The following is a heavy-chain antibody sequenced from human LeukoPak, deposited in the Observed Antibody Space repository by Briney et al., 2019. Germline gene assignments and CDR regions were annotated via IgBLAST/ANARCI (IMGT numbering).Heavy chain of an antibody. Sequence: SETLSLTCTVSGGSISSYYWSWLRQPPGKGLEWIGYIYYSGSTNYNPSLKSRVTISVDTSKNQFSLKLSSVTAADTAVYYCARDTYYYDSSGYYRWFDPWGQGTLVTVSS. CDR2: IYYSGST. CDR3: ARDTYYYDSSGYYRWFDP. CDR1: GGSISSYY. D-gene: IGHD3-22*01. V-gene: IGHV4-59*01. J-gene: IGHJ5*02.